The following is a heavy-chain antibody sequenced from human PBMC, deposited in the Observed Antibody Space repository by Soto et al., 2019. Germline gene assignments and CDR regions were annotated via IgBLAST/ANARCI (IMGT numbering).Heavy chain of an antibody. CDR3: AREVVSRGMDV. CDR1: GYTFTSYD. J-gene: IGHJ6*02. V-gene: IGHV1-8*01. CDR2: MNPNSGNT. Sequence: QVQLVQSGAEVKKPGASVKVSCKTSGYTFTSYDISWVRQATGQGLEWMGWMNPNSGNTGYAQKFQGRVTMTRNTSISTAYMDLSSLRSEDTVVYYCAREVVSRGMDVWGQGTTVTVSS. D-gene: IGHD3-22*01.